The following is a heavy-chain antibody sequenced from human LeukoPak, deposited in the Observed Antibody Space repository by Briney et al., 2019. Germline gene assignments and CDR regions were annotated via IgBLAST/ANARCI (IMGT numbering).Heavy chain of an antibody. V-gene: IGHV3-23*01. J-gene: IGHJ4*02. Sequence: GGSLRLSCAASGFTFSSYVMNWVRQAPGKGLEWVSGISDSGGSTYYADSVKGRFTISRDNSKNTLYLQMNSLRAEDTAVYYCAKDPRGYYYDSSGYYVGGYFDYWGQGTLVTVSS. CDR2: ISDSGGST. CDR1: GFTFSSYV. CDR3: AKDPRGYYYDSSGYYVGGYFDY. D-gene: IGHD3-22*01.